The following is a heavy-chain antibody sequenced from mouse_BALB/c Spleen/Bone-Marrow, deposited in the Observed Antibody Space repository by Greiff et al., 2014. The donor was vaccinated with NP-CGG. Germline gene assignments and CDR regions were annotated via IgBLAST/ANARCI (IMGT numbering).Heavy chain of an antibody. CDR2: IWADGST. CDR3: ARITTATGAMDY. D-gene: IGHD1-2*01. Sequence: VQLVESGPGLVAPSQSLSISRTVSGFSLTSYGVHWARQPPGKGLEWLGVIWADGSTNYNSALMSRLSISKDNSKSQVFLKMNSLQTDDTAMYYCARITTATGAMDYWGQGTSVTVSS. V-gene: IGHV2-9*02. CDR1: GFSLTSYG. J-gene: IGHJ4*01.